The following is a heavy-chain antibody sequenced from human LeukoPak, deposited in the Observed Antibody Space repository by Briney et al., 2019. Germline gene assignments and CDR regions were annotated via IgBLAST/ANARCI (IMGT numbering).Heavy chain of an antibody. CDR2: INHSGST. D-gene: IGHD2/OR15-2a*01. CDR3: ARLYFTVFNYYYYMDV. CDR1: GGSFSGYY. J-gene: IGHJ6*03. Sequence: SETLSLTCAVYGGSFSGYYWSWIRQPPGKGLEWIGEINHSGSTNYNPSLKSQVTISVDTSKNQFSLKLSSVTAADTAVYYCARLYFTVFNYYYYMDVWGKGTTVTVSS. V-gene: IGHV4-34*01.